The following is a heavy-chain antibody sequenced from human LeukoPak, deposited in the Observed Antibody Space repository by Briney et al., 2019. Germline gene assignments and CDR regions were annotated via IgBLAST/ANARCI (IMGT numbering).Heavy chain of an antibody. Sequence: SETLSLTCAVSGGSISSNNWWGWVRQPPGKGLEWIGEIYHSGSPNYNPSLKSRVTISVDKSRNHFSLNLSSVTAADTAVYYCARININNWHSCDYWGQGTLVTVSS. CDR3: ARININNWHSCDY. D-gene: IGHD1-1*01. CDR2: IYHSGSP. V-gene: IGHV4-4*02. J-gene: IGHJ4*02. CDR1: GGSISSNNW.